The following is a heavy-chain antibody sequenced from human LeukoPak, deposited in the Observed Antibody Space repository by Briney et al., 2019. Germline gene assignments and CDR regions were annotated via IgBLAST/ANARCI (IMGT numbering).Heavy chain of an antibody. CDR3: ATDLVSGAFDI. D-gene: IGHD3-3*01. CDR2: IAPGGGSP. Sequence: GGSLRLSCAASGFSFSNYAMSWVRQAPGKGLEWVSTIAPGGGSPDYADSVKGRFTISRDNAKNSLYLQMNSLRDEDTAVYYCATDLVSGAFDIWGQGTMVTVSS. V-gene: IGHV3-23*01. CDR1: GFSFSNYA. J-gene: IGHJ3*02.